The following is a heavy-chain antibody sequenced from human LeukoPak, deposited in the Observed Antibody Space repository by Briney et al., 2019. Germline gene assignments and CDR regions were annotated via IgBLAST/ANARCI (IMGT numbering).Heavy chain of an antibody. CDR3: ARGGYYGSGSFPDY. CDR2: ISAYNGNT. CDR1: GYTFGSFS. D-gene: IGHD3-10*01. J-gene: IGHJ4*02. Sequence: ASVKVSCKASGYTFGSFSINWVRQAPGQGLEWMGWISAYNGNTNYAQKLQGRVTMTTDTSTSTAYMDLMNLRSDDTAVYYCARGGYYGSGSFPDYWGQGTLVTASS. V-gene: IGHV1-18*01.